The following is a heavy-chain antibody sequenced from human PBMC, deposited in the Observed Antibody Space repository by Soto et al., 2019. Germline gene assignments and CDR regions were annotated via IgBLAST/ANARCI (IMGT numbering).Heavy chain of an antibody. CDR2: INYSGST. J-gene: IGHJ4*02. D-gene: IGHD3-16*01. CDR1: GGSISSGGYY. Sequence: SETLSLTCTVSGGSISSGGYYWSWIRQHPGKGLEWIGYINYSGSTYYNPSLKSRVTISVDTSKNQFYLKLSSVTAAETALYYCARDWGGPEPFDYWGQGTLVTVSS. V-gene: IGHV4-31*03. CDR3: ARDWGGPEPFDY.